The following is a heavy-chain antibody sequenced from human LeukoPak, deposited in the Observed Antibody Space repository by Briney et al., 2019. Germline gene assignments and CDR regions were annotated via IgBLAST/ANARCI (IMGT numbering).Heavy chain of an antibody. CDR1: GGSISIYY. CDR3: ARDTAAAGLMGYYYGMDV. Sequence: SETLSLTCTVSGGSISIYYWSWIRQPPGKGLEWIGYIYYSGGTNYNPSLKSRVTISVDTSKNQFSLKLSSVTAADTAVYYCARDTAAAGLMGYYYGMDVWGQGTTVTVSS. CDR2: IYYSGGT. V-gene: IGHV4-59*01. D-gene: IGHD6-13*01. J-gene: IGHJ6*02.